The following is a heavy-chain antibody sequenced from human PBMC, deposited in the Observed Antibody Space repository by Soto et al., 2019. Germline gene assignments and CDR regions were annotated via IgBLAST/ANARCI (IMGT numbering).Heavy chain of an antibody. CDR1: GFTCNSYS. D-gene: IGHD3-16*01. CDR2: ISGSSSTI. Sequence: EVQLVESGGGLVQPGGSLRLSCAASGFTCNSYSMNWVRQAPGEGLEWVSYISGSSSTIYYADSVKGRFTISRDNAKNSLHLQMNSLRVEDTAMYYCAPASRAGILIINYWGQGTLVTVSS. V-gene: IGHV3-48*01. CDR3: APASRAGILIINY. J-gene: IGHJ4*02.